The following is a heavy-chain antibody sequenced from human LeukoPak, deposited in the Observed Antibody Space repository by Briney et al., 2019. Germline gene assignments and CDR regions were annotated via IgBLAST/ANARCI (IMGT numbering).Heavy chain of an antibody. CDR1: RFTFRNYG. D-gene: IGHD3-10*02. Sequence: AGGSLRLSCEASRFTFRNYGMHWVRQAPGKGLEWVSYISSSGSTIYYADSVKGRFTISRDNAKNSLYLQMNSLRAEDTAVYYCAELGITMIGGVWGKGTTVTISS. CDR3: AELGITMIGGV. CDR2: ISSSGSTI. J-gene: IGHJ6*04. V-gene: IGHV3-48*04.